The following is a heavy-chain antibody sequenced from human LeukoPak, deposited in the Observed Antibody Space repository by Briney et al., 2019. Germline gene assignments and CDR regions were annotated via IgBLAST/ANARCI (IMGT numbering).Heavy chain of an antibody. CDR3: ARALSLRGYYGY. D-gene: IGHD3-3*01. V-gene: IGHV4-38-2*01. Sequence: SSETLSLTCAVSGYSISSGYYWGWIRQPPGKGLEWIGSIYHSGSTYYNPSLKSQVNISVDTSKNQCSLKLSSVTAADTAVYYCARALSLRGYYGYWGQGTLVTVSS. J-gene: IGHJ4*02. CDR2: IYHSGST. CDR1: GYSISSGYY.